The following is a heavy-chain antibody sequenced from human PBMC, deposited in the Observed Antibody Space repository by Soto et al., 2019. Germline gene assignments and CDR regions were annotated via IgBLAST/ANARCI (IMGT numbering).Heavy chain of an antibody. Sequence: ESLSITCTVSGGCVSGGSYYWSWTRQPQGKGLEWIAYMSYSGTTNYNPSLKSRVSISVDTSKNQFSLKLSSLNAADTAVYYCARAINFEFWSDSESGYYFDYWGQGTLVTVSS. D-gene: IGHD3-3*01. CDR3: ARAINFEFWSDSESGYYFDY. CDR2: MSYSGTT. V-gene: IGHV4-61*01. CDR1: GGCVSGGSYY. J-gene: IGHJ4*02.